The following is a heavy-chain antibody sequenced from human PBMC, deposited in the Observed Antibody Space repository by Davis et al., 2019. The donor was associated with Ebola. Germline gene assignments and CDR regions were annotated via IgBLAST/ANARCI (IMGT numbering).Heavy chain of an antibody. D-gene: IGHD4-17*01. CDR2: IYYSGST. Sequence: MPLETLSLTCTVSGGSISSYYWSWIRQPPGKGLEWIGYIYYSGSTNYNPSLKSRVTISVDTSKNQFSLKLSSVTAADTAVYYCARTKVTTDAFDILGQGTMVTVSS. CDR1: GGSISSYY. V-gene: IGHV4-59*12. CDR3: ARTKVTTDAFDI. J-gene: IGHJ3*02.